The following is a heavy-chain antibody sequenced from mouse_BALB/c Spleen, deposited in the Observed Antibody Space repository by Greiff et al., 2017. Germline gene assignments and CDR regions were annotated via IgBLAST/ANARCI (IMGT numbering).Heavy chain of an antibody. CDR3: AGIYRGSAY. D-gene: IGHD2-12*01. CDR2: ISWKSNNYAT. J-gene: IGHJ3*01. V-gene: IGHV6-6*02. CDR1: GFTFSNFW. Sequence: EVKVEESGGGLVQPGGSRKLSCVASGFTFSNFWMNWVRQSPEKGLEWVAEISWKSNNYATAYAESVKGRFTITRDDSKSSVYLQMDNLRAEDTGIYYCAGIYRGSAYWGQGTLVTVSA.